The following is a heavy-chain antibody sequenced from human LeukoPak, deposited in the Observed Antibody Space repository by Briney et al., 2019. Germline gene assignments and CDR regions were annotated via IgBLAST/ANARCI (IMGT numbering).Heavy chain of an antibody. Sequence: GGSLRLSCAASGFTFSNYAMSWVRQAPGKGLEWVSAISGSGAYTYYADFVKGRLTISRDNSKNTLYLQMNSLRAEDTAVYYCAKDDGLAAAGTSFDYWGQGTLVTVSS. CDR2: ISGSGAYT. V-gene: IGHV3-23*01. CDR1: GFTFSNYA. J-gene: IGHJ4*02. D-gene: IGHD6-13*01. CDR3: AKDDGLAAAGTSFDY.